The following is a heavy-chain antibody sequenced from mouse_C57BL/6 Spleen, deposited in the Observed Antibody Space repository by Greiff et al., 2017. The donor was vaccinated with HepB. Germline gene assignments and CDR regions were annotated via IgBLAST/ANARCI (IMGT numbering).Heavy chain of an antibody. CDR3: ARVKYNYGSSYAMDY. J-gene: IGHJ4*01. CDR1: GYTFTSYW. Sequence: QVQLQQPGAELVKPGASVKMSCKASGYTFTSYWITWVKQRPGQGLEWIGDIYPGSGSTNYNEKFKSKATLTVDTSSSTAYMQLSSLTSEDSAVYYCARVKYNYGSSYAMDYWGQGTSVTVSS. V-gene: IGHV1-55*01. CDR2: IYPGSGST. D-gene: IGHD1-1*01.